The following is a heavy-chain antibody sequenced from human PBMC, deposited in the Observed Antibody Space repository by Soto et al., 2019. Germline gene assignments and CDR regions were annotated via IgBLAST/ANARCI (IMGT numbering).Heavy chain of an antibody. J-gene: IGHJ4*02. D-gene: IGHD3-22*01. CDR2: ISTNGGST. CDR1: GFTFGIYA. V-gene: IGHV3-64D*06. Sequence: GGSLRLSCSASGFTFGIYAMHWFRQAPGKGLEYVSSISTNGGSTDYADSVKGRFTISRDNSKNTVYLQMSSLRVEDTAVYYCVKGEYYYDSSGYYPFDYWGQGTLVTVS. CDR3: VKGEYYYDSSGYYPFDY.